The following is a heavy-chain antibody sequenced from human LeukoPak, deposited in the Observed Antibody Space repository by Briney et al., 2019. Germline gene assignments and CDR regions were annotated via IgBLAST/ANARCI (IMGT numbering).Heavy chain of an antibody. CDR1: GGSIDSTNY. Sequence: PSETLSLTCGVSGGSIDSTNYWSWVRQAPGKGLEWIGEIAHDGTRNYNPSLKSRVTISVDTSKNQFSLSLSSVTAADTAVYYCAALSGYSGYDWFSHFDYWGQGTLVTVSS. D-gene: IGHD5-12*01. CDR3: AALSGYSGYDWFSHFDY. CDR2: IAHDGTR. J-gene: IGHJ4*02. V-gene: IGHV4-4*02.